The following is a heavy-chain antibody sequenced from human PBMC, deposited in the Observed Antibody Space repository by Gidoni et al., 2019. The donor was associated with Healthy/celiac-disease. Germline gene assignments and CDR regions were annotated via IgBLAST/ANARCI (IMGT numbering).Heavy chain of an antibody. V-gene: IGHV4-61*02. J-gene: IGHJ6*02. CDR2: IYPSGSP. Sequence: QVQLHESGPGLVKPSQTMSLTCTVSGRSLSSGSYYWCWLRQPAGQGLEWVGRIYPSGSPNYNPSLTSRVTRSVDTSKNQFSLKLSSVTAADTAVYYCAREPYSSGWIYYYYGMDVWGQGTTVTVSS. D-gene: IGHD6-19*01. CDR3: AREPYSSGWIYYYYGMDV. CDR1: GRSLSSGSYY.